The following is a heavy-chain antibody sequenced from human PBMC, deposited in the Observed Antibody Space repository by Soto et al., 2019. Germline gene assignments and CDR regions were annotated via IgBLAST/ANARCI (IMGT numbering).Heavy chain of an antibody. CDR3: ARVRAELGYCSGGSCLPYYYGMDV. CDR1: GYTFTSYD. Sequence: GASVKVSCKASGYTFTSYDINWVRQATGQGFEYLGWMNPNSGNTGYVKKFQGRVTMTRDTSMSTAYMELSSLRSEDTAVYYCARVRAELGYCSGGSCLPYYYGMDVWG. J-gene: IGHJ6*02. CDR2: MNPNSGNT. V-gene: IGHV1-8*01. D-gene: IGHD2-15*01.